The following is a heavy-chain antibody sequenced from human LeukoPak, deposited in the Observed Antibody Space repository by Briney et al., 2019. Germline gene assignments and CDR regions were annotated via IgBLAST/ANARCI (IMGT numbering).Heavy chain of an antibody. CDR2: ISSNGGST. Sequence: GGSLRLSCAASGFTFSSYAMHWVRQAPGKGLEYVSAISSNGGSTYYANSVKGRFTISRDNSKNTLYLQMNSLRAEDTAVYYCARLRFLEWLLFDYWGQGTLVTVSS. J-gene: IGHJ4*02. CDR3: ARLRFLEWLLFDY. D-gene: IGHD3-3*01. CDR1: GFTFSSYA. V-gene: IGHV3-64*01.